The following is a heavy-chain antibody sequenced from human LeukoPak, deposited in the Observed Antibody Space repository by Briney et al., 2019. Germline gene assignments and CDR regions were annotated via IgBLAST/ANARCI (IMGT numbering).Heavy chain of an antibody. CDR1: GFTFSSYA. CDR3: AKYSGDYYYYYGMDV. V-gene: IGHV3-23*01. Sequence: GGSLRLSCAASGFTFSSYAMSWVRQAPGKGLEWVSAISGSGGSTYYADSVKGRFTISTDNSKNTLYLQMNSLRAEDTAVYYCAKYSGDYYYYYGMDVWGQGTTVTVSS. CDR2: ISGSGGST. D-gene: IGHD2-21*02. J-gene: IGHJ6*02.